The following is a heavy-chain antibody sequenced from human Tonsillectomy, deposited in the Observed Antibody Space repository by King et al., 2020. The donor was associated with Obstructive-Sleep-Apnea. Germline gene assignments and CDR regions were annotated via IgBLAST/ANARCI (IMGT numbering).Heavy chain of an antibody. J-gene: IGHJ5*02. V-gene: IGHV4-39*07. D-gene: IGHD3-3*01. Sequence: QLQESGPGLVKPSETLSLTCTVSGGSISSSSYYWGWIRQPPGKGLEWIGSIYYSGSTYYNPSLKSRVTISVDTSKNQFSLKLSSVTAADTAVYYCARVYYDFGSGYLGSFDPWGQGTLVTVSS. CDR1: GGSISSSSYY. CDR2: IYYSGST. CDR3: ARVYYDFGSGYLGSFDP.